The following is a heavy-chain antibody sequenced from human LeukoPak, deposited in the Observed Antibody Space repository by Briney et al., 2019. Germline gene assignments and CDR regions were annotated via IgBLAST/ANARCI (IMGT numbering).Heavy chain of an antibody. CDR1: GGSISSYY. D-gene: IGHD5-12*01. Sequence: SETLSLTCTVSGGSISSYYWSWIRQPPGKGLEWIGYIYYSGSTNYNPSLKSRVTISVDTSKNQFSLKLSSVTAADTAVYYCARHFLVATIYYGMDVWGKGTTVTVSS. CDR2: IYYSGST. V-gene: IGHV4-59*08. J-gene: IGHJ6*04. CDR3: ARHFLVATIYYGMDV.